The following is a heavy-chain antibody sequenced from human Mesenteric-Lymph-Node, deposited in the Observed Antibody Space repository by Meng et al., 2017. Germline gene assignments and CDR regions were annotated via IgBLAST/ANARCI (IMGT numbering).Heavy chain of an antibody. V-gene: IGHV3-66*02. CDR2: LYIGDSP. CDR3: ARGYQDKHYYDSSSYSSFDY. J-gene: IGHJ4*02. D-gene: IGHD3-22*01. CDR1: GFTFSDYY. Sequence: ESLKISCAASGFTFSDYYMSWIRQGQGKGLEWVSLLYIGDSPKYADSVEGRFTISRDNSKNTLYLQMNSLRVEETAVYYCARGYQDKHYYDSSSYSSFDYWGQGNRVTVSS.